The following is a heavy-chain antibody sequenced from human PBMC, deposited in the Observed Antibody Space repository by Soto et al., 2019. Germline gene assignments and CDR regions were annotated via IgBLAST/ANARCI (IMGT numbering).Heavy chain of an antibody. CDR2: IIPMFGTT. Sequence: QVQMVQSGAEVKKPGSSVKVSCKASGGTFSSYAISWMRQAPGQGLEWMGGIIPMFGTTKYAQKFQGRVTITADEATSAAYMELGSLRSEDTAIYYCVRGVVVVPASQLGWFDLWRQGTLVTVSS. V-gene: IGHV1-69*01. CDR1: GGTFSSYA. CDR3: VRGVVVVPASQLGWFDL. J-gene: IGHJ5*02. D-gene: IGHD2-15*01.